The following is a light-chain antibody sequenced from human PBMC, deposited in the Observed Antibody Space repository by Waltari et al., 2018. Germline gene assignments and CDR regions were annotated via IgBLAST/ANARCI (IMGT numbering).Light chain of an antibody. CDR1: QSVSSN. CDR2: GAS. Sequence: VLPPSPATLSVSPGARATLSCRASQSVSSNLAWYQQKPGQAPRLLIYGASTRATGIPARFSGSGSGTEFTLTISSLQAEDFAVYYCQQYNNWPPITFGQGTRLEIK. CDR3: QQYNNWPPIT. J-gene: IGKJ5*01. V-gene: IGKV3-15*01.